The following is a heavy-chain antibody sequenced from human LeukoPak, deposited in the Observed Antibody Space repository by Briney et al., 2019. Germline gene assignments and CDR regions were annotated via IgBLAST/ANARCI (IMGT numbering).Heavy chain of an antibody. D-gene: IGHD3-16*01. Sequence: GGSLRLSCAASGMTFSDHWMHWVRQVPGKGLVWVSLIKTDGRTTIYADSVKGRFTISRDNGKSTLYLQMNSLRAEDRAIYYCTTGPSYGYEWWGQGTVVTVSS. V-gene: IGHV3-74*01. J-gene: IGHJ1*01. CDR3: TTGPSYGYEW. CDR1: GMTFSDHW. CDR2: IKTDGRTT.